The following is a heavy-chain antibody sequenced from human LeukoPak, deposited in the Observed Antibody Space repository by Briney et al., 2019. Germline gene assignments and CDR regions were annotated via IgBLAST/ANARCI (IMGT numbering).Heavy chain of an antibody. V-gene: IGHV3-30*03. D-gene: IGHD1-20*01. J-gene: IGHJ6*02. CDR2: ISYDGGNK. Sequence: PGGSLRLSCAASGFTFSSYGMHWVRQAPGKGLEWVAVISYDGGNKYYADSVKGRFTISRDNSKNTLYLQMNSLRAEDTAVYYCALSNWNYYYGMDVWGQGTTVTVSS. CDR3: ALSNWNYYYGMDV. CDR1: GFTFSSYG.